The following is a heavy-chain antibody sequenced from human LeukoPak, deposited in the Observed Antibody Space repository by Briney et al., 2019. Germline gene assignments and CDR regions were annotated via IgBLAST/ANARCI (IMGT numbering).Heavy chain of an antibody. J-gene: IGHJ4*02. CDR3: ASHNSGYYFDY. V-gene: IGHV4-31*03. CDR1: GGSISSGAYY. D-gene: IGHD3-22*01. Sequence: PSQTLSLTCTVSGGSISSGAYYWSWLRQHPGKGLEWIGYIYYSGSTYYNPSLKSRVTISVYTSKNQFSLKLSSVTAADTAGYYCASHNSGYYFDYWGQGTLVCVSS. CDR2: IYYSGST.